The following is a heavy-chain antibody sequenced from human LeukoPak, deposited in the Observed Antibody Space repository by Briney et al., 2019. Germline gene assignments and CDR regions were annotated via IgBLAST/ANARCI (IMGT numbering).Heavy chain of an antibody. CDR3: AKAGYCATAGCPDYYYMDV. J-gene: IGHJ6*03. Sequence: GGSLRLSCAASGFTFSSYAMHWVRQAPGKGLEWVSFIRYGGSNKFYADSVKGRFTISRDTSKNTLYLQMNSLRTEDSAMYYCAKAGYCATAGCPDYYYMDVWGRGTTVTVSS. CDR1: GFTFSSYA. D-gene: IGHD2-8*01. V-gene: IGHV3-30*02. CDR2: IRYGGSNK.